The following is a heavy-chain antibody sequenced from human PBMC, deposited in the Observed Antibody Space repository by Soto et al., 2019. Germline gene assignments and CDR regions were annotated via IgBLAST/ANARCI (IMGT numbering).Heavy chain of an antibody. V-gene: IGHV4-31*03. CDR3: ARDYYGSGSYYSVNWFDP. J-gene: IGHJ5*02. CDR1: GGSISSGGYY. Sequence: PSETLSLTCTVSGGSISSGGYYWSWIRQHPGKGLEWIGYIYYSGSTYYNPSLKSRVTISVDTSKNQFSLKLSSVTAADTAVYYCARDYYGSGSYYSVNWFDPWGQGTLVTVSS. D-gene: IGHD3-10*01. CDR2: IYYSGST.